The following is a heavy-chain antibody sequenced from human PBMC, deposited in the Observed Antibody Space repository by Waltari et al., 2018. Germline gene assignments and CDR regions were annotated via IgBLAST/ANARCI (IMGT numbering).Heavy chain of an antibody. J-gene: IGHJ5*02. V-gene: IGHV4-34*01. CDR1: GGSFSRYY. CDR3: AREGAFGVVIVTPHNWFDP. CDR2: INHSGST. D-gene: IGHD3-3*01. Sequence: QVQLQQCGAGLLKPSETLSLTCAVYGGSFSRYYWSWIRQPPGKGLEWIGEINHSGSTNYNPSLKSRVTISVDTSKNQFSLKLSSVTAADTAVYYCAREGAFGVVIVTPHNWFDPWGQGTLVTVSS.